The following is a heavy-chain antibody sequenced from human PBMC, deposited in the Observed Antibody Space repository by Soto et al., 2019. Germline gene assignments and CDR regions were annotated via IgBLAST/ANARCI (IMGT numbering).Heavy chain of an antibody. CDR2: TGSGTGPG. V-gene: IGHV1-69*06. CDR1: GGSLSTNP. D-gene: IGHD2-15*01. CDR3: ARRDSGGFFRFFDS. Sequence: VASVKVSCKASGGSLSTNPISWVRQAPRQGLEWMGGTGSGTGPGNNAQKFQGRLTVTADKSTSTVYMELTNLSSEDTAVYYCARRDSGGFFRFFDSWGQGTLVTVSS. J-gene: IGHJ4*02.